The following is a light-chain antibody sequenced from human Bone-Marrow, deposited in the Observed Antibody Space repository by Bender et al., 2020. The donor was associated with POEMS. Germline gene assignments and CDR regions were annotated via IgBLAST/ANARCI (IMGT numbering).Light chain of an antibody. CDR1: SIGSKR. CDR3: QVWDSRNDPVV. J-gene: IGLJ2*01. Sequence: SYVLTQPPSVSVAPGQTARITCGGDSIGSKRVHWYQVRPGQAPLLVVYDDVGRPSGIPERFSGSNSGNTATLTISRVEAGDEAHYYCQVWDSRNDPVVFGGGTKLTVL. V-gene: IGLV3-21*02. CDR2: DDV.